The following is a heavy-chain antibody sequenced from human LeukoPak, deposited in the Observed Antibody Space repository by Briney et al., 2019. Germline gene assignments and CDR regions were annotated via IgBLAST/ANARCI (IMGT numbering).Heavy chain of an antibody. Sequence: GGSLRLSCVASGFTFTNYWMHRVRQAPGKGLVWVARMNSDASSTSYADSVKGRFSISRDNAKKTLYLQMNSLRAEDTAVYYCARGPDYGGPLRGQGTLVTVSP. CDR1: GFTFTNYW. CDR3: ARGPDYGGPL. D-gene: IGHD4-23*01. J-gene: IGHJ4*02. V-gene: IGHV3-74*01. CDR2: MNSDASST.